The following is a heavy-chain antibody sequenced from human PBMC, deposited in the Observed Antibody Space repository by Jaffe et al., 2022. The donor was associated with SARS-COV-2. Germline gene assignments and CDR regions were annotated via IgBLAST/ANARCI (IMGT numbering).Heavy chain of an antibody. CDR1: GFTFSSYA. CDR3: ARDGSGYSSGWLDY. J-gene: IGHJ4*02. Sequence: QVQLVESGGGVVQPGRSLRLSCAASGFTFSSYAMHWVRQAPGKGLEWVAVISYDGSNKYYADSVKGRFTISRDNSKNTLYLQMNSLRAEDTAVYYCARDGSGYSSGWLDYWGQGTLVTVSS. CDR2: ISYDGSNK. D-gene: IGHD6-19*01. V-gene: IGHV3-30-3*01.